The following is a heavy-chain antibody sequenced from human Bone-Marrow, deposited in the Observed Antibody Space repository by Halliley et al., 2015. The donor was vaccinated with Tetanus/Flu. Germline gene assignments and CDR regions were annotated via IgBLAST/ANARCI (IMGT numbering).Heavy chain of an antibody. CDR3: ARAVTGMWQDFNWFDP. D-gene: IGHD2-21*02. CDR2: IFHRGSA. V-gene: IGHV4-31*03. J-gene: IGHJ5*02. CDR1: GGSITSDSFY. Sequence: LRLSCTVSGGSITSDSFYWSWIRQDPRKGLEWIGYIFHRGSAYYNPSHRSRLTISVDTSKNQFSLRLTSVTAADTAIYYCARAVTGMWQDFNWFDPWGQGMLVTVSS.